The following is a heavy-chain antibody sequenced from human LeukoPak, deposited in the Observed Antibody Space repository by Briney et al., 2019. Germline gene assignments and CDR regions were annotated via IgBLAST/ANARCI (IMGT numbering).Heavy chain of an antibody. CDR3: AKNHERGRYDSFDM. V-gene: IGHV3-9*01. CDR2: ISWNSGSI. D-gene: IGHD3-16*02. J-gene: IGHJ3*02. Sequence: GRSLRLSCAASGFTFDDYAMHWVRQAPGKGLEWVSGISWNSGSIGYADSVKGRFSISRDNSKNMLYLQLDSLRAEDTAVYYCAKNHERGRYDSFDMWTQGSWVTVSS. CDR1: GFTFDDYA.